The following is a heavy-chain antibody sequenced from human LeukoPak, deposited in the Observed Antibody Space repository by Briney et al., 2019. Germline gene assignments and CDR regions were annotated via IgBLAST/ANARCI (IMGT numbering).Heavy chain of an antibody. J-gene: IGHJ4*02. D-gene: IGHD3-10*01. CDR2: IYYSGST. CDR1: GGSISSYY. Sequence: SETLSLTCTVSGGSISSYYWSWIRQPPGKGLEWIGYIYYSGSTNYNPSLKSRVTISVDTSKNQFSLKLSSVTAADTAVYYCARGGISGSYYKSSAPFDYWGQGTLVTVSS. CDR3: ARGGISGSYYKSSAPFDY. V-gene: IGHV4-59*01.